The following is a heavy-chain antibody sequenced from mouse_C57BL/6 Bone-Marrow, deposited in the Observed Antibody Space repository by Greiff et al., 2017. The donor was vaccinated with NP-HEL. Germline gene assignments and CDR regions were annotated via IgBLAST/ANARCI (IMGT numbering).Heavy chain of an antibody. CDR3: ARRSMYDYDGVFDY. V-gene: IGHV1-72*01. D-gene: IGHD2-4*01. CDR2: IDPNSGGT. Sequence: QVQLQQPGAELVKPGASVKLSCKASGYTFTSYWMHWVKQRPGRGLEWIGRIDPNSGGTKYNEKFKSKATLTVDKPSSTAYMQLSSRTSEDSAVYYCARRSMYDYDGVFDYWGQGTTLTVSS. CDR1: GYTFTSYW. J-gene: IGHJ2*01.